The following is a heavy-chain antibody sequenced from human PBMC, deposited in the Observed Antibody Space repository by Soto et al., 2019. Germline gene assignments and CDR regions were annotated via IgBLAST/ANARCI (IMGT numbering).Heavy chain of an antibody. CDR2: IKQDGSEK. CDR3: ARVCFYDSSGYLAYYYCYYGMDV. J-gene: IGHJ6*02. D-gene: IGHD3-22*01. V-gene: IGHV3-7*01. CDR1: GFTFSSYW. Sequence: GGSLRLSCAASGFTFSSYWMSWVRQAPGKGLEWVANIKQDGSEKYYVDSVKGRFTISRDNAKNSLYLQMNSLRAEDTAVYYCARVCFYDSSGYLAYYYCYYGMDVWGQGTTVTVSS.